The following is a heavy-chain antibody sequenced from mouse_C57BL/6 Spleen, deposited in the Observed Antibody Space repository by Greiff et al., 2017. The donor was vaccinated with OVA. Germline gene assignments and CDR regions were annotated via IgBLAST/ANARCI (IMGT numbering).Heavy chain of an antibody. Sequence: VQVVESGPELVKPGASVKISCKASGYSFTSYYIHWVKQRPGQGLEWIGWIYPGSGNTKYNEKFKGKATLTADTSSSTAYMQLSSLTSEDSAVYYCARGLRRPDYWGQGTTLTVSS. CDR1: GYSFTSYY. CDR2: IYPGSGNT. J-gene: IGHJ2*01. V-gene: IGHV1-66*01. D-gene: IGHD2-4*01. CDR3: ARGLRRPDY.